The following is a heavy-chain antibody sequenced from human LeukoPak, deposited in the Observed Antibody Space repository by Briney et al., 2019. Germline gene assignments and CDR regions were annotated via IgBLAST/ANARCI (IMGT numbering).Heavy chain of an antibody. D-gene: IGHD3-10*01. J-gene: IGHJ4*02. CDR2: ISSSSSYI. CDR1: GFTFSSYS. V-gene: IGHV3-21*01. CDR3: ARDPTAYSGSYLY. Sequence: GGSLRLSCAASGFTFSSYSMNWVRQAPGKGLEWVSSISSSSSYIYYADSVKGRFTISRDNAKNSLYLQMNSLRAEDTAVYYCARDPTAYSGSYLYWGQGTLVTVSS.